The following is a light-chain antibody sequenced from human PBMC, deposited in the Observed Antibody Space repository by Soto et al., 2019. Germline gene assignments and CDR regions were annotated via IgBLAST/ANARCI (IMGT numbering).Light chain of an antibody. J-gene: IGKJ1*01. CDR2: GAS. CDR1: QSVSSSY. CDR3: QQDGSSRT. Sequence: ESVLTQSPGTLSLSPGERATLSCRTSQSVSSSYLAWYQQKPGQAPRLLIYGASSRATGIPDRFSGSGSGTDFTLTINRLEPEDFAVYYCQQDGSSRTFGQGTKVEIK. V-gene: IGKV3-20*01.